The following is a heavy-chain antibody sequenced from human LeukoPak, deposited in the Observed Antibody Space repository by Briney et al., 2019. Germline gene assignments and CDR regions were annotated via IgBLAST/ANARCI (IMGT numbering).Heavy chain of an antibody. CDR1: DGSISSSSYY. CDR2: IYYSGST. J-gene: IGHJ4*02. Sequence: SETLSLTCTVSDGSISSSSYYWGWIRQPPGKGLEWIGSIYYSGSTYYNPSLKSRVTISVDTSKNQFSLKLSSVTAADTAVYYCARAVAGDYYFDYWGQGTLVTVSS. V-gene: IGHV4-39*01. D-gene: IGHD6-19*01. CDR3: ARAVAGDYYFDY.